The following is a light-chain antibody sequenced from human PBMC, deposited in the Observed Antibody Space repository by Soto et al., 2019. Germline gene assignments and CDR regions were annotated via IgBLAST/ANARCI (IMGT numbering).Light chain of an antibody. Sequence: DKVIKHSPATLSVSQGERATLYCKASQRISSNLAWYQQKPGQPPRLLIYGASTRATGIPARFSGSGSGTEFTLTISGLQSEDFALYYCQQYNIWPPYTFGQGTKVDIK. V-gene: IGKV3-15*01. CDR2: GAS. CDR1: QRISSN. CDR3: QQYNIWPPYT. J-gene: IGKJ2*01.